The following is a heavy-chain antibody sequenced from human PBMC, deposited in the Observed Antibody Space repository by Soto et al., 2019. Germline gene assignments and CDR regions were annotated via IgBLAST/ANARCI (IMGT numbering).Heavy chain of an antibody. V-gene: IGHV4-39*01. CDR2: IYYSGST. CDR1: GGSIISSSFH. Sequence: ETLSLTCTVAGGSIISSSFHFGWIPQTPGKGLEWIGSIYYSGSTYYSPSLKSRVTISVDTSKNQFSLKLSSVTAADTAVYYCARRERAAGTDWWFDPWGQGTLVT. J-gene: IGHJ5*02. CDR3: ARRERAAGTDWWFDP. D-gene: IGHD6-13*01.